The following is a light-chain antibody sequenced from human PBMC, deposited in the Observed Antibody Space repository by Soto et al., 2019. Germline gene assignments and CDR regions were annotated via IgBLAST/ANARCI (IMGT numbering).Light chain of an antibody. J-gene: IGKJ5*01. V-gene: IGKV1-39*01. Sequence: DILTTQSPSSLSASVGDRVTITCRASQSISSYLNWYQQKPGKAPKLLIYAASSLQSGVPSRFSGSGSGTDFTLTISSLQPEDFATYYCQQSYSTPATFGQGTRLEIK. CDR1: QSISSY. CDR3: QQSYSTPAT. CDR2: AAS.